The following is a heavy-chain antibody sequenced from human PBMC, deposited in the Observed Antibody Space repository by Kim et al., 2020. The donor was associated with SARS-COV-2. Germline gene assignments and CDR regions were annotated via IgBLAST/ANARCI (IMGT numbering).Heavy chain of an antibody. V-gene: IGHV3-23*01. CDR3: ARKSVTFGHWYFDL. Sequence: GGSLRLSCAASGFTFSNYAMSWVRQAPGKGLEWVSLVSPGGNTYYADSVKGRFTISRDNSKNTLYLQVNSLTAEDTAVYYCARKSVTFGHWYFDLWGRGTLVTVSS. CDR2: VSPGGNT. CDR1: GFTFSNYA. D-gene: IGHD3-3*01. J-gene: IGHJ2*01.